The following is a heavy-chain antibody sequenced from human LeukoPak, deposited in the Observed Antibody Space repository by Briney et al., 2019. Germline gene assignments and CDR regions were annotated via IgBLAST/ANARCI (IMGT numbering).Heavy chain of an antibody. CDR2: INHSGST. CDR1: GGSFSGYY. Sequence: PSETLSLTCAVYGGSFSGYYWSWIRQPPGKGLEWIGEINHSGSTNYNPSLKSRVTISVDTSKNQFSPKLSSVTAADTAVYYCARAEKYYYDGSGYYWRFDAMGYYFDYWGQGTLVTVSS. V-gene: IGHV4-34*01. CDR3: ARAEKYYYDGSGYYWRFDAMGYYFDY. J-gene: IGHJ4*02. D-gene: IGHD3-22*01.